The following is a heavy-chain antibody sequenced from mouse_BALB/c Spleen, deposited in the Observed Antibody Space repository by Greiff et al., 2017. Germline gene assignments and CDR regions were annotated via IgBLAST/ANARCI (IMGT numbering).Heavy chain of an antibody. V-gene: IGHV5-15*02. J-gene: IGHJ3*01. Sequence: DVHLVESGGGLVQPGGSRKLSCAASGFTFSDYGMAWVRQAPGKGPEWVAFISNLAYSIYYADTVTGRFTISRENAKNTLYLEMSSLRSEDTAMYYSARDSTARAFAYWGQGTLVTVSA. CDR1: GFTFSDYG. CDR3: ARDSTARAFAY. D-gene: IGHD3-2*01. CDR2: ISNLAYSI.